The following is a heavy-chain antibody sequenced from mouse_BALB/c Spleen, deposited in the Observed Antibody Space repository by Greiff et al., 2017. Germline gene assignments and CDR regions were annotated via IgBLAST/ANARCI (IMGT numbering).Heavy chain of an antibody. CDR3: ARLGIYYDYGSPYYYAMDY. Sequence: QVQLQQPGAELVKPGASVKLSCKASGYTFTSYWMHWVKQRPGQGLEWIGEINPSNGRTNYNEKFKSKATLTVDKSSSTAYMQLSSLTSGDSAVYYCARLGIYYDYGSPYYYAMDYWGQGTSVTVSS. CDR2: INPSNGRT. CDR1: GYTFTSYW. J-gene: IGHJ4*01. V-gene: IGHV1S81*02. D-gene: IGHD2-4*01.